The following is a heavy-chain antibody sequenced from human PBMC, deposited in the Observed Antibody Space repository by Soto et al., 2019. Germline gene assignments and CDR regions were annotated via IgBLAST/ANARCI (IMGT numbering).Heavy chain of an antibody. Sequence: GASVKVSCKASGGTFSSYAISWVRQAPGQGLEWMGGIIPIFGTANYAQKFQGRVTITADESTGTAYMELSSLRSEDTAVYYCARNPRSYYDMLGPPYSFDYWGQGTLVTVSS. J-gene: IGHJ4*02. CDR2: IIPIFGTA. D-gene: IGHD3-9*01. CDR3: ARNPRSYYDMLGPPYSFDY. V-gene: IGHV1-69*13. CDR1: GGTFSSYA.